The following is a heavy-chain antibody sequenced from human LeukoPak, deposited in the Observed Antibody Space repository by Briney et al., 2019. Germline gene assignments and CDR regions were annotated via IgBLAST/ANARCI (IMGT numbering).Heavy chain of an antibody. V-gene: IGHV4-30-2*01. CDR1: GGSISSGGYS. Sequence: PSETLSLTCAVSGGSISSGGYSWSWIRQPPGKGLEWIGYIYHSGSAYYNPSLKSRVTISVDTSKNQFSLKLSSVTAADTAVYYCARGLGYCTNGVCYNWFDPWGQGTLVTVSS. J-gene: IGHJ5*02. CDR2: IYHSGSA. CDR3: ARGLGYCTNGVCYNWFDP. D-gene: IGHD2-8*01.